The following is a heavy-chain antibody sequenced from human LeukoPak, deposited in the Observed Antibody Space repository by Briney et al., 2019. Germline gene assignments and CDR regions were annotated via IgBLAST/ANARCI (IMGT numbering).Heavy chain of an antibody. V-gene: IGHV4-59*01. CDR2: IYYTENT. D-gene: IGHD6-19*01. J-gene: IGHJ4*02. CDR3: ARKAPMVEYASGWYDY. Sequence: PSETLPLTCTVSGGSMSPFYWSWIRQPPGKGLEWIGYIYYTENTNYNPSLTSRVTISIDPSKNQFSLKLNSVTAADTAVYYCARKAPMVEYASGWYDYWGQGTLVTVSS. CDR1: GGSMSPFY.